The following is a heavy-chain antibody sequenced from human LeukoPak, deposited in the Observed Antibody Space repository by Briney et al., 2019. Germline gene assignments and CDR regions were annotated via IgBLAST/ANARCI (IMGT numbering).Heavy chain of an antibody. CDR1: GGSISSGGYY. CDR3: ARTGGSGWWSDT. J-gene: IGHJ5*02. Sequence: PSQTLSLTCTVSGGSISSGGYYWSWIRQHPGQGLEWIGYIYNSGSTNYNPSLKSRVTMSLDTSKNQFSLKLSSVTAADTAVYYCARTGGSGWWSDTWGQGTLVTVSS. V-gene: IGHV4-61*08. CDR2: IYNSGST. D-gene: IGHD6-19*01.